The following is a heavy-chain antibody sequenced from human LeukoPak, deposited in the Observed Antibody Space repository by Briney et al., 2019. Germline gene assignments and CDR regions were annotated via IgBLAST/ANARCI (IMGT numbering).Heavy chain of an antibody. CDR3: ARGPPHYYDSSGYSLSFDY. J-gene: IGHJ4*02. CDR1: GYTFTGYH. Sequence: ASVKVSCKASGYTFTGYHMHWVRQAPGQGLEWMGWINPNSGGTNYAQKFQGRVTMTRDTSISTAYMELSRLRSDDTAVYYCARGPPHYYDSSGYSLSFDYWGQGTLVTVSS. CDR2: INPNSGGT. V-gene: IGHV1-2*02. D-gene: IGHD3-22*01.